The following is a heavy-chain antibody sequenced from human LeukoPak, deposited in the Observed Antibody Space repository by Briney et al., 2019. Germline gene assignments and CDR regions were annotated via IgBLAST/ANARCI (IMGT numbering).Heavy chain of an antibody. J-gene: IGHJ3*02. CDR2: ISTNGGST. Sequence: PGGSLRLSCSASGLTFSLYSMHWVRQAPGKGLEYVSGISTNGGSTYYADSVKGRFTISRDNSKNTLYLQMSTLRAEDTAVYYCVTELGIGGFDIWAKGQWSPSLQ. V-gene: IGHV3-64D*06. CDR1: GLTFSLYS. D-gene: IGHD7-27*01. CDR3: VTELGIGGFDI.